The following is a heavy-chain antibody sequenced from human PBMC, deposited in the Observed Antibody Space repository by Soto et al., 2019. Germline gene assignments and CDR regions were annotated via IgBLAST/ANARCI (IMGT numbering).Heavy chain of an antibody. CDR2: IIPIFGTA. Sequence: ASVKVSCKASGGTFSSYAISWVRQAPGQGLEWMGGIIPIFGTANYAQKYQGRVTITADESTSTAYMELSSLRSEDTAVYYCAIGGVPAAMLYYYYGMDVWGQGTTVTVSS. D-gene: IGHD2-2*01. CDR3: AIGGVPAAMLYYYYGMDV. V-gene: IGHV1-69*13. CDR1: GGTFSSYA. J-gene: IGHJ6*02.